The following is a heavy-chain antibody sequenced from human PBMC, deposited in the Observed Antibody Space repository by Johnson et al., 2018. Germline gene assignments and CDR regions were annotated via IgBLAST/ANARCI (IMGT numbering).Heavy chain of an antibody. CDR3: ARFSGGYFYYFDY. V-gene: IGHV3-11*01. CDR1: GFSFSDYY. CDR2: ISSRGRTI. D-gene: IGHD2-15*01. Sequence: QVQLVQSGGGLVKPGGSXRLSCAASGFSFSDYYMSWLRRAPGKGLEWVSFISSRGRTIYYADSVKGRFTIYRDIAKNPLYLEMNSLRAEDTAIYYCARFSGGYFYYFDYWGQGTLVTVSS. J-gene: IGHJ4*02.